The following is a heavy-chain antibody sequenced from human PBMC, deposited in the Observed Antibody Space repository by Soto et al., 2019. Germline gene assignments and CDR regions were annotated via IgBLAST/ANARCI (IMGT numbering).Heavy chain of an antibody. CDR1: GGSISSGGYY. D-gene: IGHD6-19*01. CDR2: NYNSGST. V-gene: IGHV4-31*03. CDR3: ARVGSGWVRS. Sequence: QVQLQESGPGLVKPSQTRSLTCTVSGGSISSGGYYWSWIRQHPGKGLEWIGYNYNSGSTYYNPSLKSRITISVDTSKNQFSLMLSSVTAADTAVYYCARVGSGWVRSWGQGTLVTVSS. J-gene: IGHJ4*02.